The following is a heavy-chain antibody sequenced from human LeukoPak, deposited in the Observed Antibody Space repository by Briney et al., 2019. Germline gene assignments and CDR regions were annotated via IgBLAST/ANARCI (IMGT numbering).Heavy chain of an antibody. V-gene: IGHV3-23*01. CDR2: ISGSGGST. Sequence: GGSLRLSCAASGFTFSSYAMSWVRQAPGEGLEWVSAISGSGGSTYYADSVKGRFTISRDNSKNTLYLQMNSLRAEDTAVYYCAKGYCSGGSCGRFDPWGQGTLVTVSS. D-gene: IGHD2-15*01. CDR1: GFTFSSYA. CDR3: AKGYCSGGSCGRFDP. J-gene: IGHJ5*02.